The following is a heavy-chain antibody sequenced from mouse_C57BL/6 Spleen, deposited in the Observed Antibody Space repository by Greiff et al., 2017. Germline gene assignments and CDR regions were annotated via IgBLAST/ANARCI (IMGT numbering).Heavy chain of an antibody. J-gene: IGHJ3*01. CDR3: ARGRNPPAWFAY. Sequence: QVQLQQSGAELARPGASVKLSCKASGYTFTSYGISWVKQRTGQGLEWIGEIYPRSGNTYYNEKFKGNATLTADKSSSTAYMELRTLTSEDSAVYFCARGRNPPAWFAYWGQGTLVTVSA. V-gene: IGHV1-81*01. CDR1: GYTFTSYG. CDR2: IYPRSGNT.